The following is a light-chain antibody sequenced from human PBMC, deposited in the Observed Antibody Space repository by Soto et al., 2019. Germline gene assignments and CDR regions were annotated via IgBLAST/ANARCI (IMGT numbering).Light chain of an antibody. CDR3: QQSNSCSET. CDR2: WAS. J-gene: IGKJ1*01. V-gene: IGKV3-15*01. Sequence: DIVMTQSPATLSVSPGERATLSCRASQSVTTYLAWYQQKPGQAPRLLIYWASTMATGIPARFSGTVSGTEFNLTISRLQSDDCAAYEGQQSNSCSETFGQGTKVDIK. CDR1: QSVTTY.